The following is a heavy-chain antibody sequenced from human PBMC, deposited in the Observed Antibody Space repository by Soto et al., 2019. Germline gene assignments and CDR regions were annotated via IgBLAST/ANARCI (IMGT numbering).Heavy chain of an antibody. CDR1: GFTFSTYA. V-gene: IGHV3-23*01. CDR3: AKNLYGMDV. J-gene: IGHJ6*02. CDR2: ISGGGGST. Sequence: GGSLRLSCAASGFTFSTYAMTWVRQGPGKGLEWVSYISGGGGSTHYADSVKGRFTISRDNSKNTVYLQMNSLRAEDTAVYYCAKNLYGMDVWGQGTTVTVSS.